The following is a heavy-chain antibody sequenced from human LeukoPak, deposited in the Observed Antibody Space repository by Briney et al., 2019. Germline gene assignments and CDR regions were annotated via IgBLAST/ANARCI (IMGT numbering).Heavy chain of an antibody. Sequence: RPSETLSLTGTVSGASISSGSYYWSSIRQPAGKGLEWIGRIYTSGSTNYNPSLKSRVTISVDTSKNQFSLKLSSLTAADTAVYYCARFGYCSSTSCYTRPTPDYWGQGTLVTVSS. CDR3: ARFGYCSSTSCYTRPTPDY. CDR2: IYTSGST. J-gene: IGHJ4*02. V-gene: IGHV4-61*02. D-gene: IGHD2-2*02. CDR1: GASISSGSYY.